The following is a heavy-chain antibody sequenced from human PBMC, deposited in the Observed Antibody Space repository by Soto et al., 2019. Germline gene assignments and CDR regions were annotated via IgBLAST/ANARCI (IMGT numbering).Heavy chain of an antibody. J-gene: IGHJ6*02. CDR3: VKVGHSTSWDYYYSYDYGMDV. Sequence: LRLSCSASGFSISRHTMHWVRQAPGKGLEYVSAISSNGGSTYYGDSVKGRFTIFRDNFKDTLYLQMSSLRAEDTAVYYCVKVGHSTSWDYYYSYDYGMDVWGQGTTVTVSS. D-gene: IGHD6-13*01. CDR2: ISSNGGST. CDR1: GFSISRHT. V-gene: IGHV3-64D*06.